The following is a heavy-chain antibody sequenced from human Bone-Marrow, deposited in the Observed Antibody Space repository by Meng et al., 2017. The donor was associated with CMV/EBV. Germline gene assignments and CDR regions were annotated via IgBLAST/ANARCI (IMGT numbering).Heavy chain of an antibody. CDR3: ARKPELVGFDY. CDR2: ISYDGSNK. J-gene: IGHJ4*02. V-gene: IGHV3-30*04. CDR1: GFTFSSKA. D-gene: IGHD6-6*01. Sequence: CEASGFTFSSKAMHWGRQAPGKGLEWVAVISYDGSNKYYEDSVKGRFTISRDNSKNTLYLQMNSLRAEDTAVYYCARKPELVGFDYWGQGTLVTVSS.